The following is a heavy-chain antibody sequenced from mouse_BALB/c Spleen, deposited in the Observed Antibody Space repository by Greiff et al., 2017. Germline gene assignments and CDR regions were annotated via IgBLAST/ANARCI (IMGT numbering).Heavy chain of an antibody. J-gene: IGHJ2*01. CDR2: IYPGSGNT. V-gene: IGHV1-77*01. CDR1: GYTFTDYY. CDR3: ARGTDFDY. Sequence: QVHVKQSGAELARPGASVKLSCKASGYTFTDYYINWVKQRTGQGLEWIGEIYPGSGNTYYNEKFKGKATLTADKSSSTAYMQLSSLTSEDSAVYFCARGTDFDYWGQGTTLTVSS. D-gene: IGHD3-3*01.